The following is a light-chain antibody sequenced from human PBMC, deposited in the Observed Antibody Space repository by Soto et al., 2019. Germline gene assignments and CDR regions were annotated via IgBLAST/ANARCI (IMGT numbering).Light chain of an antibody. Sequence: DIQVTQHPSSLSASVGDRVTITCRASQGIKNYLAWYQQKPGETPKLLIYAASTLESGIPPRFSGSGSGTDFTLTINSLQSEDFAVYYCQQYQNLWTFGQGTKVDIK. CDR2: AAS. CDR3: QQYQNLWT. J-gene: IGKJ1*01. CDR1: QGIKNY. V-gene: IGKV1-27*01.